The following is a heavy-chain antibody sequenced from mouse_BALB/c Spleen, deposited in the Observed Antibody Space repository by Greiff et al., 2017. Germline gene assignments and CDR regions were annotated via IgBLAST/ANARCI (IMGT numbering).Heavy chain of an antibody. CDR2: IDPANGNT. CDR3: AWEDRDFDY. CDR1: GFNIKDTY. J-gene: IGHJ2*01. V-gene: IGHV14-3*02. Sequence: VTLKESGAELVKPGASVKLSCTASGFNIKDTYMHWVKQRPEQGLEWIGRIDPANGNTKYDPKFQGKATITADTSSNTAYLQLSSLTSEDTAVYYCAWEDRDFDYWGQGTTLTVSS. D-gene: IGHD2-14*01.